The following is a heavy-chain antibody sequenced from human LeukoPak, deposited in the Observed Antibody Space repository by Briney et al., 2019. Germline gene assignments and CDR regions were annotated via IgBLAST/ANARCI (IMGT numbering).Heavy chain of an antibody. J-gene: IGHJ4*02. CDR2: IYYSGST. D-gene: IGHD2-21*01. CDR1: GGSISSSSYY. CDR3: ARGVVIAPQTFDY. Sequence: SETLSLTCTVSGGSISSSSYYWGWIRQPPGKGLEWIGSIYYSGSTYYNPSLKSRVTISVDTSKNQCSLKLSYVTAADTAVYYCARGVVIAPQTFDYWGQGTLVTVSS. V-gene: IGHV4-39*07.